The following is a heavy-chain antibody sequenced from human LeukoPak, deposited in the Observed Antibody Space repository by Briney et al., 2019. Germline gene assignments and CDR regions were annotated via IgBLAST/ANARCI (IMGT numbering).Heavy chain of an antibody. J-gene: IGHJ4*02. D-gene: IGHD5-12*01. CDR1: GYTFTSYG. CDR2: ISAYNGNT. V-gene: IGHV1-18*01. Sequence: ASVKVSCKTSGYTFTSYGISWVRQAPGQGLEWTGWISAYNGNTNYAQKIQGRVTMTTDTSTSTAYMELRSLRSDDTAVYYCAREYSGYDWGQFDYRGQGTLVTVSS. CDR3: AREYSGYDWGQFDY.